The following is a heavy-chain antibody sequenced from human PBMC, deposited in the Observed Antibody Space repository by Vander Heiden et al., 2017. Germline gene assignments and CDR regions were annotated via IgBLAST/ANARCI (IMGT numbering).Heavy chain of an antibody. CDR2: IYPGDSDT. CDR1: GYSFTGRW. V-gene: IGHV5-51*03. CDR3: ARSAVVGDAATGVGY. J-gene: IGHJ4*02. D-gene: IGHD3-16*01. Sequence: EVLLVQSGAEVKKPGESLTISCKGSGYSFTGRWIGWVRQMPGKGLEWMRIIYPGDSDTRYSPAFQGQVTISADKSINTAYLHWSSLRAADTAMYYCARSAVVGDAATGVGYWGQGTLVTVSS.